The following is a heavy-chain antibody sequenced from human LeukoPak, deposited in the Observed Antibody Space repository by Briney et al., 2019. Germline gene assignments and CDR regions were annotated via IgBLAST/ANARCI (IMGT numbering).Heavy chain of an antibody. CDR3: ASGGYDFWSGRFDY. CDR1: GGSISSYY. Sequence: SETLSLTCTVSGGSISSYYWSWIRQPAGKGLEWIGRIYTSGSTNYNPSLKSRVTMSVDTSKNQFSLKLSSVTAADTAVYYCASGGYDFWSGRFDYWGQGTLVTVSS. V-gene: IGHV4-4*07. J-gene: IGHJ4*02. D-gene: IGHD3-3*01. CDR2: IYTSGST.